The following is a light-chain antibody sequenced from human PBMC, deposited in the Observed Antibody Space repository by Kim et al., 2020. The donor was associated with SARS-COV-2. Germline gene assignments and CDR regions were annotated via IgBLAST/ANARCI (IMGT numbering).Light chain of an antibody. Sequence: SYELTQPPSVSVSPGQTASITCSGDELGNKYACWYQQKPGQSPVLVIYQDSKRPSGIPERFSGSNSGNTATLTISGTQAMDEADYYCQAWDSRTVVFGGGTQLTVL. V-gene: IGLV3-1*01. J-gene: IGLJ2*01. CDR1: ELGNKY. CDR2: QDS. CDR3: QAWDSRTVV.